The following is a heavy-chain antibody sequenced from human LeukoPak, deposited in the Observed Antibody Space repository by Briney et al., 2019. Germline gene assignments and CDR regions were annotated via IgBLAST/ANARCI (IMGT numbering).Heavy chain of an antibody. V-gene: IGHV1-3*01. CDR1: GYTFTSYA. CDR3: ARSNSGWYEMGY. CDR2: INAGNGNT. Sequence: ASVEVSCTASGYTFTSYAMHWVRQAPGQRLEWMGWINAGNGNTKYSQKFQGRVTITRDTSASTAYMELSSLRSEDTAVYYCARSNSGWYEMGYWGQGTLVTVSS. J-gene: IGHJ4*02. D-gene: IGHD6-19*01.